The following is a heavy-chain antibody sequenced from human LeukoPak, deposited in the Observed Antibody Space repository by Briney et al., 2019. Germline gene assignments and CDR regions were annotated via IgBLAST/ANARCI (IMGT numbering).Heavy chain of an antibody. CDR1: GGSISSSSYY. D-gene: IGHD3-22*01. CDR3: ARHYYFDSSGYYYGFDY. J-gene: IGHJ4*02. Sequence: SETLSLTCTVSGGSISSSSYYWGWLRQPPGKGLEWIGSTHYTGTTYYNLSLRSRVTISVDTSENQFSLKLTSVTAADTAMYYCARHYYFDSSGYYYGFDYWGQGTLVTVSS. V-gene: IGHV4-39*01. CDR2: THYTGTT.